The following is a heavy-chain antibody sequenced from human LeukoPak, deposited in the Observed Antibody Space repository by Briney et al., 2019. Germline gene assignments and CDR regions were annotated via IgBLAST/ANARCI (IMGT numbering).Heavy chain of an antibody. V-gene: IGHV3-23*01. D-gene: IGHD4/OR15-4a*01. CDR1: GFIFNKHA. CDR2: LSGSGSST. CDR3: AKERDYGPADY. Sequence: PGGSLRPSCVASGFIFNKHAMSWVRQAPGKGLEWVSGLSGSGSSTDYADSVKGRFTVSRDNSKNTLFLQMNSLRAEDTAIYYCAKERDYGPADYWGQGTLVTVSS. J-gene: IGHJ4*02.